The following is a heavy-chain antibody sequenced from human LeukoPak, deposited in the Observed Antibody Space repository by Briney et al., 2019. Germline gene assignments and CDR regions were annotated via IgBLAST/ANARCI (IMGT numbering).Heavy chain of an antibody. CDR1: GFTFTTYA. CDR2: INDGGGTT. Sequence: PGGSLRLSCAASGFTFTTYAMNWVRQAPGKGLEWVSTINDGGGTTYYADSVKGRFIISRDNSKNTLYLQMSNLRAEDTALYYCTNQPILAGTIDYWGQGTLVTVSS. J-gene: IGHJ4*02. D-gene: IGHD3-9*01. CDR3: TNQPILAGTIDY. V-gene: IGHV3-23*01.